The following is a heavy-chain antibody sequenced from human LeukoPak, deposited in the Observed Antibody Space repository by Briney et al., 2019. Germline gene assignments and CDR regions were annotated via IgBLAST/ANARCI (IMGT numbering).Heavy chain of an antibody. Sequence: GASVTVSFTASGGTFSSYAISWVRQAPGQGLEWMGGIIPIFGTANYAQKFQGRVTITADESTSTAYMELSSLRSEDTAVYYCASEYCSGGSCYREAPRNLPLDYWGQGTLVTVSS. J-gene: IGHJ4*02. CDR1: GGTFSSYA. V-gene: IGHV1-69*13. D-gene: IGHD2-15*01. CDR2: IIPIFGTA. CDR3: ASEYCSGGSCYREAPRNLPLDY.